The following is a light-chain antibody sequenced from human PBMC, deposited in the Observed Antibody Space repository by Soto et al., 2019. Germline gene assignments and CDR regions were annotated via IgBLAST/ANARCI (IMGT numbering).Light chain of an antibody. CDR2: GAS. CDR1: QSVGNRY. CDR3: QQYDTSPPT. V-gene: IGKV3-20*01. J-gene: IGKJ1*01. Sequence: EIVLAQSPGTLSLSPGERATLSCRASQSVGNRYLAWHQQKPGQAPRLLVYGASSRATGIPDRFSGSGSEKDFTLTISRLEPEDVAVYYCQQYDTSPPTFGQGTKVELK.